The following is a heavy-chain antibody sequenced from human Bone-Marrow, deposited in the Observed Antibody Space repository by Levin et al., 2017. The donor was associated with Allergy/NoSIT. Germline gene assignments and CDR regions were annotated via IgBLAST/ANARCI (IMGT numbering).Heavy chain of an antibody. D-gene: IGHD3-16*02. CDR2: VHYTGSA. V-gene: IGHV4-61*08. CDR1: GGAVSSPDFV. J-gene: IGHJ4*02. CDR3: TRGAGGNYPPGE. Sequence: KPSETLSLTCTVSGGAVSSPDFVWGWVRQPPGKRLEWIGHVHYTGSADYSPSLKTRVTMSVDTSNNQFSLRLNSMTAADTAVYYCTRGAGGNYPPGEWGQGTLVTVSS.